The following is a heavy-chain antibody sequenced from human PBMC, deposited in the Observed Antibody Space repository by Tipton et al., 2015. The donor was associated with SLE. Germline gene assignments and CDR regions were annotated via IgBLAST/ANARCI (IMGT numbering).Heavy chain of an antibody. Sequence: TLSLTCTVSGGSISSSRYYWGWIRQPPGKGLEWIGSIYYSGSTYYNPSLKSRVTISVDTSKNQFSLKLSSVTAADTAVYYYRLITITSLFDYWGQGTLVTVSS. CDR1: GGSISSSRYY. J-gene: IGHJ4*02. D-gene: IGHD3-16*01. CDR3: RLITITSLFDY. CDR2: IYYSGST. V-gene: IGHV4-39*07.